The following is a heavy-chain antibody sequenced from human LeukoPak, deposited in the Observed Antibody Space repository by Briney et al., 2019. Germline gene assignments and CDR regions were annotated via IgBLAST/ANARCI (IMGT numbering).Heavy chain of an antibody. D-gene: IGHD5-18*01. J-gene: IGHJ4*02. CDR2: IRSSSSYM. V-gene: IGHV3-21*01. CDR3: VRDLGHSYGYGLDY. CDR1: GFMFDTYT. Sequence: GGSLRLSCAASGFMFDTYTMNWVRQAPGKGLEWVSSIRSSSSYMYSADSVKGRFTVSRDNAKKSLYLQMNSLRAEDTAVYYCVRDLGHSYGYGLDYWGRGTLVTVS.